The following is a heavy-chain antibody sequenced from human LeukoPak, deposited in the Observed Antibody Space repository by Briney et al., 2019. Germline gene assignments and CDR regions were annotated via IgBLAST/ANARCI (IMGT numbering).Heavy chain of an antibody. J-gene: IGHJ4*02. V-gene: IGHV3-30-3*01. CDR3: AKDDGYTVALPFDY. D-gene: IGHD3-16*01. Sequence: PGKSLRLSCAASGFVFSSFGMHWVRQAPGRGLEWVALISYKGGDTYYADSVEGRFIISRDNSKNTLYLQMNSLRAEDTAVYYCAKDDGYTVALPFDYWGQGTLVTVSS. CDR1: GFVFSSFG. CDR2: ISYKGGDT.